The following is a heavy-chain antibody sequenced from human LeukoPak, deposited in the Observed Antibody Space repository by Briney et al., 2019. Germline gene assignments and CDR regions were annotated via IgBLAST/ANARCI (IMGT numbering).Heavy chain of an antibody. CDR1: GGSISSYY. Sequence: PSETLSLTCTVSGGSISSYYWSWIRQPAGKGLEWIGRIYTSGSTNYNPSLKSRVTMSVDTSKNQFSLKLSSVTAADTAVYCCAREGHYYDSSGPSDWGQGTLVTVSS. D-gene: IGHD3-22*01. CDR3: AREGHYYDSSGPSD. CDR2: IYTSGST. J-gene: IGHJ4*02. V-gene: IGHV4-4*07.